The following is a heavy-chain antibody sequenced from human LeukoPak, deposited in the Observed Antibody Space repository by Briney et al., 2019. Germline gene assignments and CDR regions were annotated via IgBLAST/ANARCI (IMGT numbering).Heavy chain of an antibody. CDR3: ARVRDPLDY. V-gene: IGHV4-31*03. CDR2: IYYSGST. D-gene: IGHD5-24*01. J-gene: IGHJ4*02. Sequence: SETLSLTCIVSGDSISSGGYYWSWIRQHPGNGLEWIGYIYYSGSTYSNPSLKSRLTISVDTSKNQFSLKLSSVTAADTAVYYCARVRDPLDYWGQGTLVTVSS. CDR1: GDSISSGGYY.